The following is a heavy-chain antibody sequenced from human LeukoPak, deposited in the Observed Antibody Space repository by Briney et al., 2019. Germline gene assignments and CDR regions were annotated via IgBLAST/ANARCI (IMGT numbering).Heavy chain of an antibody. CDR1: GGTFSSYA. V-gene: IGHV1-69*05. CDR2: IIPIFGTA. D-gene: IGHD6-19*01. CDR3: ARDGGSSGWLFFDY. Sequence: SVKVSCKASGGTFSSYAISWVRQPPGQGLEWMGGIIPIFGTANYAQKFQGRVTITTDESTSTAYMELSSLRSEDTAVYYCARDGGSSGWLFFDYWGQGTLVTVSS. J-gene: IGHJ4*02.